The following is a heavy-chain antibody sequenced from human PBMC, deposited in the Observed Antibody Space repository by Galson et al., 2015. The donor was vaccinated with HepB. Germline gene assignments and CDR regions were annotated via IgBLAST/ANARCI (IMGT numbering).Heavy chain of an antibody. D-gene: IGHD2-2*01. CDR2: IDPSDSYT. Sequence: QSGAEVKKPGESLRISCKGSGYSFTSYWISWVRQMPGKGLEWMGRIDPSDSYTNYSPSFQGHVTISADKSISTAYLQWSSLKASDTAMYYCARQDCSSTSCTYYYYGMDVWGQGTTVTVSS. J-gene: IGHJ6*02. V-gene: IGHV5-10-1*01. CDR3: ARQDCSSTSCTYYYYGMDV. CDR1: GYSFTSYW.